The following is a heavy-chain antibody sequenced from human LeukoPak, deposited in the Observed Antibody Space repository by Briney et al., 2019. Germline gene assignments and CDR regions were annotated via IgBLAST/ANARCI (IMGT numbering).Heavy chain of an antibody. D-gene: IGHD3-3*01. CDR3: ARGSRRGWSGYLDY. CDR2: LYYSGTT. V-gene: IGHV4-39*07. J-gene: IGHJ4*02. Sequence: PSETLSLTCTVSGGSIRGTSYCLGWIRQTPGEGLEWIGGLYYSGTTYYNPSLESRVTISLDPSKNQFSLKLTSVTAVDTAVYYCARGSRRGWSGYLDYWGQGTLVTVSS. CDR1: GGSIRGTSYC.